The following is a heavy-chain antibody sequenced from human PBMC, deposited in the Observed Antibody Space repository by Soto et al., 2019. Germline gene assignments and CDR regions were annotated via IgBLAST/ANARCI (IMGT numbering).Heavy chain of an antibody. D-gene: IGHD1-26*01. J-gene: IGHJ5*01. CDR3: AREALGATFVS. Sequence: QVQLVQSGAEVKKPGSSVKVSCKTSGDTFSSYIFSWLRQAPGQGLEWMGRIIPFSDITNYAQKVQDRLAITADKSTTPFYMEPSSLRSDATAPYFWAREALGATFVSWGQGTLVPVSS. CDR1: GDTFSSYI. CDR2: IIPFSDIT. V-gene: IGHV1-69*02.